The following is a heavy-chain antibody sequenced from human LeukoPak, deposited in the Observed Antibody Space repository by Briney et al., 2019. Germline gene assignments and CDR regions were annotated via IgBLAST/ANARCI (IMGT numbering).Heavy chain of an antibody. CDR1: GFTFSKYW. Sequence: GGSLRLSCAASGFTFSKYWMSWVRQAPGKGLEWVANIKEDGSEKYYVDSVKGRLTISRDNAKNSLDLQMNSLRAEDTAVYYCARLLAYNSGGEAFDHWGQGTLVTVSS. J-gene: IGHJ4*02. D-gene: IGHD1-20*01. V-gene: IGHV3-7*01. CDR2: IKEDGSEK. CDR3: ARLLAYNSGGEAFDH.